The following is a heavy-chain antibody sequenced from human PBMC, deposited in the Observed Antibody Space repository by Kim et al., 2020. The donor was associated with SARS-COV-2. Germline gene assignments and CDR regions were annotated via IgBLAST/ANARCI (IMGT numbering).Heavy chain of an antibody. J-gene: IGHJ2*01. CDR2: IKQDGSEK. V-gene: IGHV3-7*01. D-gene: IGHD4-17*01. Sequence: GGSLRLSCAASGFTFSSYWMSWVRQAPGKGLEWVANIKQDGSEKYYVDSVKGRFTISRDNDKNSLYLQMNSLRAEDTAVYYCARHLDYGDYVRWYFYLWGRGTLVSVSS. CDR3: ARHLDYGDYVRWYFYL. CDR1: GFTFSSYW.